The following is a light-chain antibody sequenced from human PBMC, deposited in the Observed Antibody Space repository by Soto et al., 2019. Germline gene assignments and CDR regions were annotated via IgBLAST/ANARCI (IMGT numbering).Light chain of an antibody. J-gene: IGKJ2*01. CDR2: GAN. Sequence: EIVMTQSPATLSVSPGERSTLSCMASQSLNTKLAWYQQKPGQAPRLLISGANARAPGITARFSGSGSGTEFTLTISSLQSEDFAVYFCQQYNIWPYTFGQGTKVDIK. V-gene: IGKV3-15*01. CDR1: QSLNTK. CDR3: QQYNIWPYT.